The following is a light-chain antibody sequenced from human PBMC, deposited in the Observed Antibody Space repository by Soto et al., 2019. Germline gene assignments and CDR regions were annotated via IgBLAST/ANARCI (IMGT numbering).Light chain of an antibody. Sequence: EIVLTQSPATPSLSPGERATLSCRASQSVSSYLAWYQQKAGQSPRLLIYGASSRAAGIPDRFSGSGSGTDFTLTISRLEPEDFAMYYCQQYGSLSWTFGQGTKVDIK. CDR3: QQYGSLSWT. CDR1: QSVSSY. J-gene: IGKJ1*01. V-gene: IGKV3-20*01. CDR2: GAS.